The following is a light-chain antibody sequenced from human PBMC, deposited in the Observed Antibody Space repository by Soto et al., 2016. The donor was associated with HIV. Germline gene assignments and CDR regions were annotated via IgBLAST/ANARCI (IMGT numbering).Light chain of an antibody. CDR3: LQHNT. J-gene: IGKJ2*01. CDR2: AAS. CDR1: QGISSY. V-gene: IGKV1-8*01. Sequence: AIRMTQSPSSFSASTGDRVTITCRASQGISSYLAWYQQKPGKAPKLLIYAASTLQSGVPSRFSGSGSGTDFTLTISCLQSEDFATYYCLQHNTFGQGTKLEIK.